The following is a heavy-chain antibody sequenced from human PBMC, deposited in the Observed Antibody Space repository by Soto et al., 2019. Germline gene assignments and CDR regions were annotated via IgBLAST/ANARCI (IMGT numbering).Heavy chain of an antibody. CDR1: GYTFTSYA. J-gene: IGHJ4*02. V-gene: IGHV1-3*01. CDR3: ASDRRSGSERYQLGY. CDR2: INAGNGNT. Sequence: ASVKVSCKASGYTFTSYAMHWVRQAPGQRLEWMGWINAGNGNTKYSQKFQGRVTITRDTSASTAYMELSSLRSEDTAVYSCASDRRSGSERYQLGYWGQGTLVTVSS. D-gene: IGHD1-26*01.